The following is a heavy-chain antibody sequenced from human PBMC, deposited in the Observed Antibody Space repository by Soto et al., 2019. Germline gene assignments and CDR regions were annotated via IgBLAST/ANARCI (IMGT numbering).Heavy chain of an antibody. CDR3: AREQWRRGAFDI. V-gene: IGHV3-33*01. J-gene: IGHJ3*02. CDR2: IWYDGSNK. Sequence: PGGSLRLSCAASGFTFSSYGMHWVRQAPGKGLEWVAVIWYDGSNKYYADSVKGRFTISRDNSKNTLYLQMNSLRAEDTAVYYCAREQWRRGAFDIWGQGTMVTVSS. D-gene: IGHD6-19*01. CDR1: GFTFSSYG.